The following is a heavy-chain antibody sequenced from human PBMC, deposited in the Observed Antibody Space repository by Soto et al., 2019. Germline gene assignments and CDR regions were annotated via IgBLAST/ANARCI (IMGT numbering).Heavy chain of an antibody. CDR2: INHSGST. V-gene: IGHV4-34*01. CDR3: ARARSSWNRWFDY. Sequence: QVQLQQWGAGLLKPSETLSLTCAVYGGSFSGYYWSWIRQPPGKGLEWIGEINHSGSTNYNPSLKSRVTISVDTSKNQFSLKLSSATAADTAVYYCARARSSWNRWFDYWGQGTLVTVSS. CDR1: GGSFSGYY. D-gene: IGHD6-13*01. J-gene: IGHJ4*02.